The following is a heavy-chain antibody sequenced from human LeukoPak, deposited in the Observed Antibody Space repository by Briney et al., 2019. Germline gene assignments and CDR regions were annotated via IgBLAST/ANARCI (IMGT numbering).Heavy chain of an antibody. CDR2: IIPIFGTA. V-gene: IGHV1-69*05. CDR3: AREPLTMIKIRPFDY. D-gene: IGHD3-22*01. J-gene: IGHJ4*02. Sequence: SVKVSCKASGGTFSSYAISWVRQAPGQGRERMGRIIPIFGTANYAQKFQGRVTITTDESTSTAYMELSSLRSEDTAVYYCAREPLTMIKIRPFDYWGQGTLVTVSS. CDR1: GGTFSSYA.